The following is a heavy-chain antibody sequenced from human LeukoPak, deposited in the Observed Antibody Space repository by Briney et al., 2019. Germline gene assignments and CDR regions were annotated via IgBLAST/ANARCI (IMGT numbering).Heavy chain of an antibody. CDR1: GYTFTSYY. CDR3: ASGRGPISSTSCYRFCGTDV. D-gene: IGHD2-2*02. CDR2: INPSGGST. J-gene: IGHJ6*02. V-gene: IGHV1-46*01. Sequence: GASVKVSCKASGYTFTSYYMHWVRQAPGQGLEWMGIINPSGGSTSYAQKFQGRVTMTRDTSTSTVYIELSSLRSEDTAVYYCASGRGPISSTSCYRFCGTDVWGQGTTVTVSS.